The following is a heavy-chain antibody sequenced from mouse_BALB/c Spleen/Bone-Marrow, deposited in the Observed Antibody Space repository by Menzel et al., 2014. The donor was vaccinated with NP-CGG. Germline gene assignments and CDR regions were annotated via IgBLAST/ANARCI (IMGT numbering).Heavy chain of an antibody. CDR1: GFTFTDYY. D-gene: IGHD2-4*01. CDR3: ARDRGLTYFDY. Sequence: EVKLMESGGGLVQPGGSLRLSCATSGFTFTDYYMSWVRQPPGKALGWLGFIRNKANGYTTEYSASVKGRFTISRDNSQSILYLQMNTLRAEDSATYYCARDRGLTYFDYWGQGTTLTVSS. CDR2: IRNKANGYTT. V-gene: IGHV7-3*02. J-gene: IGHJ2*01.